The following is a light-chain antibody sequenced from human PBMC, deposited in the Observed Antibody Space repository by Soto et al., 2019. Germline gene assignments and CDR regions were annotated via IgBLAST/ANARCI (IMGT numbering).Light chain of an antibody. CDR2: AAS. V-gene: IGKV1-39*01. CDR1: QSIDNY. CDR3: QQSYSRPYT. J-gene: IGKJ2*01. Sequence: DIQMTQSPSSLSASVGDRVTITCRSSQSIDNYLNWYQQKPGEAPKLLIYAASTLQRGVPPRFSGSGSGTDFTLTISSLQPEDFAIYFCQQSYSRPYTFGHGTKVEIK.